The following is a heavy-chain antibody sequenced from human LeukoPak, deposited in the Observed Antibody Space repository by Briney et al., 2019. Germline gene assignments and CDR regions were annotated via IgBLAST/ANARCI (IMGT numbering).Heavy chain of an antibody. V-gene: IGHV3-9*01. Sequence: GGSLRLSCAASGFTFDDYAMHWVRQAPGKGLEWVSSISWNSVAISYADSVKGRFTISRDNAKNSLYLQMNSRRADDTALYYCAKESSGWYGVDYWGQGTLVTVYS. CDR3: AKESSGWYGVDY. CDR2: ISWNSVAI. D-gene: IGHD6-19*01. CDR1: GFTFDDYA. J-gene: IGHJ4*02.